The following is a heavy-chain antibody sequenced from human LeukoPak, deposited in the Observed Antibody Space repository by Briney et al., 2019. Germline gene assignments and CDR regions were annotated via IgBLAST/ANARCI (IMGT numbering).Heavy chain of an antibody. CDR2: IKQGGSEK. J-gene: IGHJ3*02. CDR1: GFTFSSYW. V-gene: IGHV3-7*01. Sequence: GGSLRLSCAASGFTFSSYWMSWVRQAPGKGLEWVANIKQGGSEKYYVDSVKGRFTISRDNAKNSLYLQMNSLRAEDTAVYYCARVVSFDAFDIWGQGTMVTVSS. CDR3: ARVVSFDAFDI. D-gene: IGHD5/OR15-5a*01.